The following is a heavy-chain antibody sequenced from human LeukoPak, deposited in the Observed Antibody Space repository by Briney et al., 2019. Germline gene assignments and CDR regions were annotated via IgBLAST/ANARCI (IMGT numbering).Heavy chain of an antibody. CDR1: GYTLTELS. CDR3: ATLGYCSSTSCFLFDY. D-gene: IGHD2-2*01. CDR2: FDPEDGET. J-gene: IGHJ4*02. V-gene: IGHV1-24*01. Sequence: GASVKVSCKVSGYTLTELSMHWVRQAPGKGLEGMGGFDPEDGETIYAQKFQGRVTMTEDTSTDTAYMELSSLRSEDTAVYYCATLGYCSSTSCFLFDYWGQGTLVTVSS.